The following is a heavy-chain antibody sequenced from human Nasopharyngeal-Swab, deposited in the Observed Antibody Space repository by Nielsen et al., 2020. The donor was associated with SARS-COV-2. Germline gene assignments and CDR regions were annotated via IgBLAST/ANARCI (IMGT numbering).Heavy chain of an antibody. CDR1: GFTFSSYW. Sequence: GESLKISCSASGFTFSSYWMHWVRQLPGKGLVWVARISTDGSGTNYADSVKGRFTVSRDNDKNTLYLQMNSLRAEDTAVDYCARREGFCSGGSCYLDHWGQGTLVTVSS. CDR2: ISTDGSGT. V-gene: IGHV3-74*01. D-gene: IGHD2-15*01. CDR3: ARREGFCSGGSCYLDH. J-gene: IGHJ4*02.